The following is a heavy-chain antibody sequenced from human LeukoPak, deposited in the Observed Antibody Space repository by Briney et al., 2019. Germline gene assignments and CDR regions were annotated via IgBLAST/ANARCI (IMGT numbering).Heavy chain of an antibody. CDR2: IWYDGSKK. CDR3: SRDKWHCNNDCYSLDS. D-gene: IGHD2-21*02. CDR1: GFTFGSYG. Sequence: GGSLRLSCAASGFTFGSYGMHWVRQAPGKGLEWVAIIWYDGSKKYYEDSVKGRFTISRDNSKNTLYLQMNSLRAEDTAVYYCSRDKWHCNNDCYSLDSWGQGTLVTVSS. V-gene: IGHV3-33*01. J-gene: IGHJ4*02.